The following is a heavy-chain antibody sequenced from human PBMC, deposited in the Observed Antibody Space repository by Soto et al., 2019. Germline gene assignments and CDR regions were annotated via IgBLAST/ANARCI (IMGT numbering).Heavy chain of an antibody. V-gene: IGHV3-21*01. CDR2: IRRSGDYT. CDR1: EFSFSAYS. J-gene: IGHJ6*02. CDR3: AILTSLGRMDV. D-gene: IGHD1-1*01. Sequence: EVQLVESGGGLVMPGGSLRLSCIGSEFSFSAYSMNWVRHAPGKGLEWVSSIRRSGDYTYYADSLKGRFTISRDNAKNSLSLQMISLRAEDTAVYYCAILTSLGRMDVWGQGTTVTVSS.